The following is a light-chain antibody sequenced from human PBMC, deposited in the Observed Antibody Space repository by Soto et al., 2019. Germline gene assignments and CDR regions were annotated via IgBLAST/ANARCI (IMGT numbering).Light chain of an antibody. Sequence: EIVLTQSPATLSLSPGERATLSCRASQSISSHLAWYQQKPGQAPRLLMFDTSNRATGIPARFSGSGSGTDFTLTISSLEPEHLAVYYCQQRVNWPLTFGGGTKVEIK. CDR1: QSISSH. V-gene: IGKV3-11*01. CDR3: QQRVNWPLT. CDR2: DTS. J-gene: IGKJ4*01.